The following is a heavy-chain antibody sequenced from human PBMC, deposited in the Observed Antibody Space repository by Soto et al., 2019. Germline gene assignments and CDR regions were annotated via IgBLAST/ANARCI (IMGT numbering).Heavy chain of an antibody. CDR3: ARDIIAAAGIGYFDY. Sequence: GGSLRLSCAASGFTFSSYAMHWVRQAPGKGLEWVAVISYDGSNKYYADSVKGRFTISRDNSKNTLYLQMNSLRAEDTAVYYCARDIIAAAGIGYFDYWGQGTLVTVSS. CDR2: ISYDGSNK. D-gene: IGHD6-13*01. V-gene: IGHV3-30-3*01. CDR1: GFTFSSYA. J-gene: IGHJ4*02.